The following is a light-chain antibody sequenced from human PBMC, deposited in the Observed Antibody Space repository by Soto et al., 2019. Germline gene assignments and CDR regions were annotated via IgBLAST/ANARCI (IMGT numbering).Light chain of an antibody. V-gene: IGKV1-9*01. CDR1: QDISSY. CDR3: QQLNSYPRT. CDR2: AAS. Sequence: DIQLTQSPSFLSASVGDRVTITCRASQDISSYLAWYQQKPGKAPNLLIYAASTLQSGVPSRFSGGGSGTEFTLTISSLQPEDFATYYCQQLNSYPRTFGQGTKLEIK. J-gene: IGKJ2*02.